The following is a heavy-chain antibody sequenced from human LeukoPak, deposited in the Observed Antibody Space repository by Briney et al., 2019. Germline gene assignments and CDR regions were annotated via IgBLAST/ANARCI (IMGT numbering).Heavy chain of an antibody. CDR2: ISSDGGGS. D-gene: IGHD3-22*01. Sequence: GGSLRLSCAASGFTFSNYPMHRVRQAPGKGLEYVSAISSDGGGSYYANSVKARFTISRDNSKNTLYLQMGSLRAEDMAVYYCARADYDSSGYYADCWGQGTLVTVSS. CDR3: ARADYDSSGYYADC. CDR1: GFTFSNYP. J-gene: IGHJ4*02. V-gene: IGHV3-64*01.